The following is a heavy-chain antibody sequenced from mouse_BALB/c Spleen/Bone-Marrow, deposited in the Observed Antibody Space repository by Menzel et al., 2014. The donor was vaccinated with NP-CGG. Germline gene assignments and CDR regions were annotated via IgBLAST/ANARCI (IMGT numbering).Heavy chain of an antibody. CDR2: IWAGGNT. CDR3: ARDTYSGNPYALDY. J-gene: IGHJ4*01. V-gene: IGHV2-9*02. D-gene: IGHD2-10*01. CDR1: GFSLTSHG. Sequence: VMLVESGPGLVAPSQSLSITCTVSGFSLTSHGVHWVRQPPGKGLEWLGVIWAGGNTNYNSALMSRLNINKDSSKSQVFLKMNSLQSDDTAMYYCARDTYSGNPYALDYWGQGTSVTVSS.